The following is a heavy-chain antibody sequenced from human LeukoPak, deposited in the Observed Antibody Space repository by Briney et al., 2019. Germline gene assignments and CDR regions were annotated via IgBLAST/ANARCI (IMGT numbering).Heavy chain of an antibody. J-gene: IGHJ4*02. CDR1: GFTFTNDF. CDR3: ARDPLRYCSSTSCHRYFDY. Sequence: GGSLRLSCAASGFTFTNDFMNWVRQAPGKGLEWVSSISSSSSYIYYADSVKGRFTISRDNAKNSLYLQMNSLRAEDTAVYYCARDPLRYCSSTSCHRYFDYWGQGTLVTVSS. D-gene: IGHD2-2*01. CDR2: ISSSSSYI. V-gene: IGHV3-21*01.